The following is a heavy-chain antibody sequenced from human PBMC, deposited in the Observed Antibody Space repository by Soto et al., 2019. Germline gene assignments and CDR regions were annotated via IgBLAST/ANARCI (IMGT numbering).Heavy chain of an antibody. CDR3: AKGDNLGPKTGYAFDP. CDR2: TYFRSKWYN. J-gene: IGHJ5*02. V-gene: IGHV6-1*01. D-gene: IGHD5-12*01. Sequence: SQTLSLTCAISGDSVSSNTASWNWIRQSPSRGLEWLGRTYFRSKWYNDYAVSVKSRIIIDPDTSNNQFSLQLNSVTPEDTAVYFCAKGDNLGPKTGYAFDPWGQGIMVTVSS. CDR1: GDSVSSNTAS.